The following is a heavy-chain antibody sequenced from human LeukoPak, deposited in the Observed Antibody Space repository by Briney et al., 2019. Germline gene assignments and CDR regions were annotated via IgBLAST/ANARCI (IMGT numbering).Heavy chain of an antibody. V-gene: IGHV3-7*05. Sequence: GGSLRLSCAASGFTFSSYSMNWVRQAPGRGLEWVANIKQDGSDEYYVDSVKGRFTISKDNAKNSLFLQMNSLRAEDTAVYYCARYRSLDLWGQGTMVTVSS. CDR1: GFTFSSYS. CDR3: ARYRSLDL. J-gene: IGHJ3*01. D-gene: IGHD1-26*01. CDR2: IKQDGSDE.